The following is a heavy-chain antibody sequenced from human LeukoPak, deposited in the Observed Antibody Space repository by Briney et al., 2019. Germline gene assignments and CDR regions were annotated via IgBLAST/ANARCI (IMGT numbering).Heavy chain of an antibody. D-gene: IGHD5-12*01. CDR2: ISSSSSYI. CDR3: ARVGSDDAFDI. V-gene: IGHV3-21*01. J-gene: IGHJ3*02. CDR1: GFTFSSYS. Sequence: GGSLRLSCAASGFTFSSYSMNWVRQAPGKGLEWVSSISSSSSYIYYADSVKGRFTISRGNAKNSLYLQMNSLRAEDTAVYYCARVGSDDAFDIWGQGTMVTVSS.